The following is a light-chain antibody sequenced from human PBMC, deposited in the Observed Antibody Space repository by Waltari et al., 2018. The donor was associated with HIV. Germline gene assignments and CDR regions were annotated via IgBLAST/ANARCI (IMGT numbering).Light chain of an antibody. J-gene: IGLJ2*01. Sequence: QSVLTQPPSTSGTPGQRVTISCSGSSSNIGSNAVDWYQHIPGTAPRLLIYSNYHRPSGVPDRFSGSKSGTSASLAISGLQSEDEADYYCAAWDDSLNGMVFGGGAKLTVL. CDR1: SSNIGSNA. CDR3: AAWDDSLNGMV. CDR2: SNY. V-gene: IGLV1-44*01.